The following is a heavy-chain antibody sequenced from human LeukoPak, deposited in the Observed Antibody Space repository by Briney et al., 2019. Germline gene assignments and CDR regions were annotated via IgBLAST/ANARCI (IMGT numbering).Heavy chain of an antibody. CDR3: AKHNGYQDAFDI. V-gene: IGHV1-46*01. J-gene: IGHJ3*02. D-gene: IGHD5-12*01. CDR2: INPSGGST. CDR1: GYTFTSYY. Sequence: GASVKVSCKASGYTFTSYYMHWVRQAPGQGLEWMGIINPSGGSTSYAQKFQGRVTMTRDMSTSTVYMELSSLSSEDTAVYYCAKHNGYQDAFDIWGQGTMVTVSS.